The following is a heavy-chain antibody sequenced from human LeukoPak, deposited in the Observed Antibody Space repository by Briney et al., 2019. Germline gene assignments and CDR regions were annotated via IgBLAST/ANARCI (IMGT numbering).Heavy chain of an antibody. D-gene: IGHD6-13*01. J-gene: IGHJ4*02. CDR1: GYTFSNYY. CDR2: INPSGGST. Sequence: AAVKVSCKASGYTFSNYYMHWVRQPPGQGLEWMGIINPSGGSTTYAQKFQGRVTLTRDTSTSTVYMELSRLISEDTAVYYCAREGQQESILADYWGQGTLITVSS. CDR3: AREGQQESILADY. V-gene: IGHV1-46*01.